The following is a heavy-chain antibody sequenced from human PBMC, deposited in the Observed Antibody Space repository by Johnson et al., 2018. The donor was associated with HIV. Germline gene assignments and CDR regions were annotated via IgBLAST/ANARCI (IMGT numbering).Heavy chain of an antibody. J-gene: IGHJ3*01. V-gene: IGHV3-7*01. CDR1: GFTFSSYW. D-gene: IGHD6-13*01. Sequence: VQLVESGGGVVQTGGSLRLSCAASGFTFSSYWMSWVRQAPGKGLEWVANIKQDGSEKYYVDSVKGRFTVSRDNAKNSLYLQMNSLRAEDTAMYYCARDGESQQLPLGDAFDVWGQGTMVTVSS. CDR3: ARDGESQQLPLGDAFDV. CDR2: IKQDGSEK.